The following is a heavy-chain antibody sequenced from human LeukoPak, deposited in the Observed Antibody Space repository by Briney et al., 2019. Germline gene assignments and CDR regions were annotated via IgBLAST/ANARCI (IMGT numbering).Heavy chain of an antibody. CDR1: GGSISSYY. CDR3: ARELGHCSGGSCYSFGAFDI. Sequence: SETLSLACTVPGGSISSYYWGWIRQPAGKGLEWIGRIYTSGSTNYNPSLKSRVTMSVDTSKNQFSLKLSSVTAADTAVYYCARELGHCSGGSCYSFGAFDIWGQGTMVTVSS. J-gene: IGHJ3*02. D-gene: IGHD2-15*01. V-gene: IGHV4-4*07. CDR2: IYTSGST.